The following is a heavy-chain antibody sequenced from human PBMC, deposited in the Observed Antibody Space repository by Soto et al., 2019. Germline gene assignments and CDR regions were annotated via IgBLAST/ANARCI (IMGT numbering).Heavy chain of an antibody. CDR1: GFTFSSHA. CDR3: AKVSSSWYAGFFDL. V-gene: IGHV3-23*01. D-gene: IGHD6-13*01. CDR2: LSGSGGSI. Sequence: GSLRLSCTASGFTFSSHAMTWVRQAPGKGLEWVSGLSGSGGSIYYADSVKGRFTISRDNSMNTLYLQMKTLRAEDTAVYYCAKVSSSWYAGFFDLWGQGTPVTVS. J-gene: IGHJ4*02.